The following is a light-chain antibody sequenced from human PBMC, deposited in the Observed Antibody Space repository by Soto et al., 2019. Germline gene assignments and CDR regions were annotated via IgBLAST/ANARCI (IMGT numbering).Light chain of an antibody. CDR1: QGISSY. V-gene: IGKV1-9*01. CDR3: QNHNTYPLT. Sequence: DIQLTQSPSFLSASVGDRVTITCRASQGISSYLAWYQQKPGKAPKLLIYAVSTLQSGVPSRFSGSGSGTEFPPTIRQLPAEDFANYYRQNHNTYPLTFGGGTKVEIK. J-gene: IGKJ4*01. CDR2: AVS.